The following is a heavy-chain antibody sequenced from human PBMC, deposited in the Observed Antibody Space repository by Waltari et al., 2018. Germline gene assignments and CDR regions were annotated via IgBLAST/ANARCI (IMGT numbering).Heavy chain of an antibody. D-gene: IGHD3-3*01. CDR2: INTKSGAT. V-gene: IGHV1-2*02. CDR3: ARDLFPNFWSGYGFDI. Sequence: QVHLVQSGAEVKKSGASVRVSCRTSGYTFSDYYIYWVRQATGKGVEWMGVINTKSGATNPAQKFQGRVTLIRDTSTSTVYMELRGLTSDYTAIYYCARDLFPNFWSGYGFDIWGQGTKVTVSS. J-gene: IGHJ3*02. CDR1: GYTFSDYY.